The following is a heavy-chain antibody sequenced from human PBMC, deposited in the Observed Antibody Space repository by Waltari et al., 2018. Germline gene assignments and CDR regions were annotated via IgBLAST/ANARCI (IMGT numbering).Heavy chain of an antibody. J-gene: IGHJ6*02. V-gene: IGHV3-21*01. D-gene: IGHD2-8*02. CDR1: GFTFSSYS. Sequence: EVQLVESGGGLVKPGGSLRLSCAASGFTFSSYSMNWVRQAPGKGLEWVSSISSSSSYIDYAESVKGRFTISRDNAKNSLYLQMNSLRAEDTAVYYCARDRTGGGYYYYYYGMDVWGQGTTVTVSS. CDR3: ARDRTGGGYYYYYYGMDV. CDR2: ISSSSSYI.